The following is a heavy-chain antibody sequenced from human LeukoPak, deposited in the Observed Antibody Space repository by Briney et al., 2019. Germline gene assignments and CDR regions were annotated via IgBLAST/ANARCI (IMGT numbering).Heavy chain of an antibody. J-gene: IGHJ6*02. V-gene: IGHV3-30*19. CDR2: ISYDGSNK. Sequence: GGSLRLSCAASGFTFSSYGMHWVRQAPGKGLEWVAVISYDGSNKYYADSVKGRFTISRDNSKNTLYLQMNSLRAEDTAVYYCARDEEGYGDYYGMDVWGQGTTVTVSS. CDR1: GFTFSSYG. CDR3: ARDEEGYGDYYGMDV. D-gene: IGHD4-17*01.